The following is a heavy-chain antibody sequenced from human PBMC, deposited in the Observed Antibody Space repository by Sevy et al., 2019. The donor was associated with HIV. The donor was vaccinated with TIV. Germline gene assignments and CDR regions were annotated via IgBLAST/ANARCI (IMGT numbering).Heavy chain of an antibody. CDR2: RYPSGST. Sequence: SETLSLTCAVSGASIASSAWWTWVRQPPGKGLEWIGKRYPSGSTTYNPSLKSRVTILVDDSKNQFSLHLKSVTAADTAVYYCARGAIAAAGYSDGMDVWGQGTTVTVSS. D-gene: IGHD6-13*01. V-gene: IGHV4-4*02. CDR3: ARGAIAAAGYSDGMDV. J-gene: IGHJ6*01. CDR1: GASIASSAW.